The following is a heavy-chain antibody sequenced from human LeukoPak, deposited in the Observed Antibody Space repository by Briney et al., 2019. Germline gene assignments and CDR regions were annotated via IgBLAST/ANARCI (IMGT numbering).Heavy chain of an antibody. V-gene: IGHV3-9*01. Sequence: GGSLRLSCAASGFTFDDYAMHWVRQAPGKGLEWVSGISWNSGSIGYADSVKGRFTISRDNAKNPLYLQMNSLRAEDTALYYCAKGGGSSWYADFDYWGQGTLVTVSS. J-gene: IGHJ4*02. CDR3: AKGGGSSWYADFDY. CDR1: GFTFDDYA. CDR2: ISWNSGSI. D-gene: IGHD6-13*01.